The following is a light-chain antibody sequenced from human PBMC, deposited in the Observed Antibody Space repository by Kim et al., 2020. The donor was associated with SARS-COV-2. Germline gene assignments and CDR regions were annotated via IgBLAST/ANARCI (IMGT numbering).Light chain of an antibody. CDR2: RNN. V-gene: IGLV1-47*01. CDR3: AAWDDSLSGRV. Sequence: LRVTISCSGSSSNIGSNYVYWYLQLPGTAPKLLIYRNNQRPSGVPDRFSGSKSGTSASLAISGLRSEDEADYYCAAWDDSLSGRVFGGGTQLTVL. CDR1: SSNIGSNY. J-gene: IGLJ2*01.